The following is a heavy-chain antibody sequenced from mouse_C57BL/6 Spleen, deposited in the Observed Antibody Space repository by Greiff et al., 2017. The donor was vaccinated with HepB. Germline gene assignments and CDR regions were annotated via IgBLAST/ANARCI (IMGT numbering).Heavy chain of an antibody. Sequence: VQLQQSGAELVRPGASVKLSCTASGFNIKDDYMHWVKQRPEQGLEWIGWIDPENGDTEYASKFQGKATITADTSSNTAYLQLSSLTSEDTAVYYCTTETRYAMDDWGKGTSVTVAS. V-gene: IGHV14-4*01. CDR1: GFNIKDDY. CDR2: IDPENGDT. J-gene: IGHJ4*01. CDR3: TTETRYAMDD.